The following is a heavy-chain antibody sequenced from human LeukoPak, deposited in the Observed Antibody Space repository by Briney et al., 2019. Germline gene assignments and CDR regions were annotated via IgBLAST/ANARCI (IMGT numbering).Heavy chain of an antibody. CDR3: ARNNGMDV. CDR1: GFTFSSYA. J-gene: IGHJ6*02. CDR2: VNRDGSET. V-gene: IGHV3-7*03. Sequence: GRSLRLSCAASGFTFSSYAMHWVRQVPGRGPEWVANVNRDGSETYYLDSVKGRFTISKDNAKNSLYLQMNSLRAEDTALYHCARNNGMDVWGQGTTVIVSS.